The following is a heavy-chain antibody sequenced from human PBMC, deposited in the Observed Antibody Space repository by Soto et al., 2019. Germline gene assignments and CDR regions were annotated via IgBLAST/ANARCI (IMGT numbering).Heavy chain of an antibody. CDR1: GLTFSQYW. D-gene: IGHD3-3*01. J-gene: IGHJ6*02. CDR3: ATAVDYDFWSGTTHYGMDV. CDR2: ISDDGTMT. V-gene: IGHV3-74*01. Sequence: GGSLRLSCAASGLTFSQYWMHWVRQAPGQGLVWVSRISDDGTMTDYADSVKDRFTVSRDNARNTHSLQMNSLRSEDTAVYFCATAVDYDFWSGTTHYGMDVWGQGTTVTVSS.